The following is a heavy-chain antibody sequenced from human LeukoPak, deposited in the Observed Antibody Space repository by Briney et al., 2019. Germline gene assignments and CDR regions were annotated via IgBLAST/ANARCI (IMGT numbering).Heavy chain of an antibody. J-gene: IGHJ6*03. CDR1: GGSISSGGYY. CDR3: ARDRRYSFDSSGYQSPTGYYMDV. CDR2: IYYSGST. D-gene: IGHD3-22*01. Sequence: SQTLSLTCTVSGGSISSGGYYWSWIRQHPGKGLEWFGYIYYSGSTYYNPSLKSRVTISVDTSKNQFSLKLSSVTAADTAVYYCARDRRYSFDSSGYQSPTGYYMDVWGKGTTVTVSS. V-gene: IGHV4-31*03.